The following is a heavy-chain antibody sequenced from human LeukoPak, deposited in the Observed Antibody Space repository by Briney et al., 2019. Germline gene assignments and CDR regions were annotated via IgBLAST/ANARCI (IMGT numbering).Heavy chain of an antibody. V-gene: IGHV1-18*01. J-gene: IGHJ4*02. CDR1: GYTFTSYG. CDR3: ARDPGTMVRGVIGFAYFDY. Sequence: GASVKVSCKXSGYTFTSYGISWVRQAPGQGLEWMGWISAYNGNTNYAQKLQGRVTMTTDTSTSTACMELRSLRSDDTAVYYCARDPGTMVRGVIGFAYFDYWGQGTLVTVSS. D-gene: IGHD3-10*01. CDR2: ISAYNGNT.